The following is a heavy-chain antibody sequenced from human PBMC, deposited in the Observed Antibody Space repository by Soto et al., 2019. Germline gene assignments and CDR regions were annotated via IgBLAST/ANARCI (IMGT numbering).Heavy chain of an antibody. CDR2: TRPGGDST. D-gene: IGHD1-26*01. CDR1: GFRFRTRA. V-gene: IGHV3-23*01. CDR3: TTHEEGAPWAGGFDS. J-gene: IGHJ5*01. Sequence: GGSLRLSCAASGFRFRTRAMSWVRQAPGKGLEWVASTRPGGDSTYYADSVKGRFAVSRDNSNVTLYLQMDSLRVEDTAIYYCTTHEEGAPWAGGFDSWGQRTLVTVSS.